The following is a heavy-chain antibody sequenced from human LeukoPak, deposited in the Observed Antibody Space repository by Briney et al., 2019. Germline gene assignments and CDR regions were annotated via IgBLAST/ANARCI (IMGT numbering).Heavy chain of an antibody. CDR1: GFTFSSYA. CDR2: ISGSGGST. CDR3: AKDPRHSGGSEFDP. J-gene: IGHJ5*02. V-gene: IGHV3-23*01. Sequence: PGGSLRLSCAASGFTFSSYAMSWVRQTPGKGLEWVSAISGSGGSTYYADSVKGRFTISRDSSKNTLYLQMNSLRAEDTAVYYCAKDPRHSGGSEFDPWGQGTLVTVSS. D-gene: IGHD1-26*01.